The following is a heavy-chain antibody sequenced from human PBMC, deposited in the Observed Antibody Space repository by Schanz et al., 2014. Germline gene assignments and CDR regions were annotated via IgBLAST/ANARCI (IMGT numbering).Heavy chain of an antibody. V-gene: IGHV3-53*01. CDR3: ATEGPRGTRHPINYYYAMDN. CDR2: IYSSGST. J-gene: IGHJ6*02. CDR1: GFTVSNSY. D-gene: IGHD6-6*01. Sequence: EVQLLESGGGLVRPGGSLRLSCAASGFTVSNSYIHWVRQAPGKGLEWVSTIYSSGSTYYADSVRGRFTISRDNLKNTVYLQMNSLRAGDTAVYYCATEGPRGTRHPINYYYAMDNWGQGTKVTV.